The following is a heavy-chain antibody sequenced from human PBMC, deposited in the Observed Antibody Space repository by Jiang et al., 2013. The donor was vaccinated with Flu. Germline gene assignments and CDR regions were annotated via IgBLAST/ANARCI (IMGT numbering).Heavy chain of an antibody. CDR1: GGPIISGDYF. CDR2: IYDNGRA. CDR3: ARGSVVVTAIDGWFDP. V-gene: IGHV4-30-4*08. Sequence: TLSLTCTVSGGPIISGDYFWTWIRQPPGKGLEWIGYIYDNGRAYYSPSLKGRVTISIDTARNHFSLTLTSVTAADTAVYYCARGSVVVTAIDGWFDPWGQGTPVTVSS. D-gene: IGHD2-21*02. J-gene: IGHJ5*02.